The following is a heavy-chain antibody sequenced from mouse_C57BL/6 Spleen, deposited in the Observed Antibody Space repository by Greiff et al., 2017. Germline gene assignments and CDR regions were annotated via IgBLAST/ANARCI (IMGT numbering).Heavy chain of an antibody. J-gene: IGHJ2*01. V-gene: IGHV1-61*01. D-gene: IGHD1-1*01. CDR1: GYTFTSYW. CDR3: ARSDGSSPWAFDY. CDR2: IYPSDSET. Sequence: QVQLQQPGAELVRPGSSVKLSCKASGYTFTSYWMDWVKQRPGQGLEWIGNIYPSDSETHYNQKFKDKATLTVDKSSSTAYMQLSSLTSEDSAVYYCARSDGSSPWAFDYWGQGTTLTVSS.